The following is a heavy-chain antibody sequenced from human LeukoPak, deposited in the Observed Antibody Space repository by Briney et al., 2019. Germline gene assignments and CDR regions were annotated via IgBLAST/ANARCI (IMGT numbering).Heavy chain of an antibody. Sequence: SETLSLTCAVSGGSFSGYYWSWIRQPPGNGLEWIGEISHSGSTNYNLSLKSRVTISVDTSKNQFSLKLRSVTAADAAVYYCVGGQQLVRNLNSFDYWGQGTLVTVSS. V-gene: IGHV4-34*01. J-gene: IGHJ4*02. D-gene: IGHD6-13*01. CDR2: ISHSGST. CDR3: VGGQQLVRNLNSFDY. CDR1: GGSFSGYY.